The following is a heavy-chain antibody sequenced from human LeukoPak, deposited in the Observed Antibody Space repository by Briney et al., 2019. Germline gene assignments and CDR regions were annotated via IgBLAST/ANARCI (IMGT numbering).Heavy chain of an antibody. CDR2: IYYSGST. Sequence: SETLSLTCTVSGGFISSSSYYWGWIRQPPGKGLEWIGSIYYSGSTYYNPSLKSRVTISVDTSKNQFSLKLSSVTAADTAVYYCARDGPNFDYWGQGTLVTVSS. J-gene: IGHJ4*02. CDR1: GGFISSSSYY. V-gene: IGHV4-39*07. CDR3: ARDGPNFDY.